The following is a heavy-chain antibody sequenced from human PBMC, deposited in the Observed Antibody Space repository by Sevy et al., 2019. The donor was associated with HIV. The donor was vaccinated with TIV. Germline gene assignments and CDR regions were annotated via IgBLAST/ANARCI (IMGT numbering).Heavy chain of an antibody. V-gene: IGHV3-66*02. CDR2: IFSSGPT. CDR1: GFTVNDKY. D-gene: IGHD6-19*01. Sequence: GGSLRLSCAISGFTVNDKYIIWVRQAPGKGLEWVSVIFSSGPTYYADSAKGRFTISRDNSKNTVYLQMGSLRAEDTAVYYCVSLFLSYRSGWSYFDYWGQGTLVTVSS. CDR3: VSLFLSYRSGWSYFDY. J-gene: IGHJ4*02.